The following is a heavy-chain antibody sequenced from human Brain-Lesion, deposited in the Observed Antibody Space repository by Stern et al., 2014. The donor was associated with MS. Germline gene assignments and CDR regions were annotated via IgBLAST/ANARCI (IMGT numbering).Heavy chain of an antibody. D-gene: IGHD5-18*01. CDR3: ARDKEDTNMAFRYFDN. CDR1: GGSVGSGSYD. CDR2: IYTTGST. V-gene: IGHV4-61*02. J-gene: IGHJ4*02. Sequence: VQLVESGPGLVKPSQTLSLTCTVSGGSVGSGSYDWSWIRQPAGKGLEWIGRIYTTGSTYYHPSLKSRVSLSIDTSKTQFSLKLPSVTAADTAVYYCARDKEDTNMAFRYFDNWGQGTLVTVSS.